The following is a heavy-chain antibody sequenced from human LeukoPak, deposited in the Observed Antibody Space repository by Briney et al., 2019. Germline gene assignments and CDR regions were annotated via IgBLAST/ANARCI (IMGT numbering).Heavy chain of an antibody. CDR1: GGSISSYY. CDR2: IYYSGST. V-gene: IGHV4-59*01. Sequence: SETLSLTCSVSGGSISSYYWSWIRQPPGKGLEYIGYIYYSGSTNYNPSLKSRVTISVDTSKDQFSLNLTSVTAADTAVYYCARLKCISTTCPSRYVMDVWGQGTTVTVSS. CDR3: ARLKCISTTCPSRYVMDV. J-gene: IGHJ6*02. D-gene: IGHD2-2*01.